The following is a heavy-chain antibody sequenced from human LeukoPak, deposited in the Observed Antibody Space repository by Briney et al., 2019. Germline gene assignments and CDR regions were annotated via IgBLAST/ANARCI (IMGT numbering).Heavy chain of an antibody. V-gene: IGHV3-30*18. Sequence: RGSLRLSCAASRFTFSTYGMHWVRQAPGKGLEWVAVISYDGSNKYYADSVKGRFTISRDNSKNTLYLQMNSLRAEDTAVYYCAKDKSITARPPNYYYGMDVWGQGTTVTVSS. CDR3: AKDKSITARPPNYYYGMDV. J-gene: IGHJ6*02. CDR1: RFTFSTYG. CDR2: ISYDGSNK. D-gene: IGHD6-6*01.